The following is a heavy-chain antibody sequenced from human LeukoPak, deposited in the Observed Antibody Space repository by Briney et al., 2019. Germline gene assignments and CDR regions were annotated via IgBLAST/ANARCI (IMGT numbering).Heavy chain of an antibody. J-gene: IGHJ4*02. D-gene: IGHD3-22*01. CDR1: GFTLSSYA. V-gene: IGHV3-23*01. Sequence: GGSLRLSCAASGFTLSSYAMSWVRQAPGKGLEWVSGISGSGGSTYYADSVKGRFTISRDISKNTLYLQMNSLKAEDTAVYYCAKHRGIVVINYFDYWGQGTLATVSS. CDR2: ISGSGGST. CDR3: AKHRGIVVINYFDY.